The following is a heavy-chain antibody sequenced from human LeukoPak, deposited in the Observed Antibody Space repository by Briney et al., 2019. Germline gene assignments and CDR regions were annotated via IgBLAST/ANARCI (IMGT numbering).Heavy chain of an antibody. CDR2: IYYSGST. CDR1: GGSISSYY. V-gene: IGHV4-59*01. Sequence: PSETLSLTCTVSGGSISSYYWSWIRQPPGKGLEWIGYIYYSGSTNYNPSLKSRVTISVDTSKNQFSLKLSSVTAADTAVYYCARGGYSYGYPHYYYYYMDVWGKGATVTVSS. D-gene: IGHD5-18*01. CDR3: ARGGYSYGYPHYYYYYMDV. J-gene: IGHJ6*03.